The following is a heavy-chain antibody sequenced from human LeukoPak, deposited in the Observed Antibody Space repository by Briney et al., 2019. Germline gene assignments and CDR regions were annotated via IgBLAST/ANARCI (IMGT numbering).Heavy chain of an antibody. D-gene: IGHD3-22*01. CDR1: GGSISSGSYY. Sequence: SQTLSLTCTVSGGSISSGSYYWSWIRQPAGKGLEWIGRIYTSGSTNYNPSLKSRVTISVDTSKNQFSLKLSSVTAADTAVYYCAREVMGYDSSGYFPHCDYWGQGTLVTVSS. CDR2: IYTSGST. J-gene: IGHJ4*02. CDR3: AREVMGYDSSGYFPHCDY. V-gene: IGHV4-61*02.